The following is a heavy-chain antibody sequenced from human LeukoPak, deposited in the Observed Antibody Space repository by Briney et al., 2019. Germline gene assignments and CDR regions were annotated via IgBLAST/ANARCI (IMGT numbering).Heavy chain of an antibody. D-gene: IGHD3-10*01. CDR1: GYTFTSYD. J-gene: IGHJ4*02. Sequence: GASVKVSCKASGYTFTSYDINWVRQAPGQRLEWMGWMNPNSGNTGYAQKFQGRVTMTRNTSISTAYMELSSLRSEDTAVYYCARGRHLIERLLWFGEASCWGQGTLVTVSS. V-gene: IGHV1-8*01. CDR2: MNPNSGNT. CDR3: ARGRHLIERLLWFGEASC.